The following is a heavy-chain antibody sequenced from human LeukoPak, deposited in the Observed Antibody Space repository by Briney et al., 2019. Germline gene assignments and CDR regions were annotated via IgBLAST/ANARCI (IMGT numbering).Heavy chain of an antibody. CDR1: GYTFTGYY. CDR2: INPKSGDT. D-gene: IGHD2-2*01. V-gene: IGHV1-2*04. J-gene: IGHJ3*02. Sequence: ASVTVSFKASGYTFTGYYLHWVRQPPGQELEWMGWINPKSGDTSYAQKFQGWVTITRDTSISTAYMELSRLRSDDMAVYYCARAHSRDVVVPAVDRGAFDIWGQGTMVTVSS. CDR3: ARAHSRDVVVPAVDRGAFDI.